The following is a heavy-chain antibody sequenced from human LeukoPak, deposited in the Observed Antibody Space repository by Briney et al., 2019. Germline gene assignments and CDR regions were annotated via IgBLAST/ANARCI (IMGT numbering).Heavy chain of an antibody. V-gene: IGHV1-8*03. J-gene: IGHJ6*03. CDR3: ARGIRGAVAGKDYYYYMDV. D-gene: IGHD6-19*01. Sequence: VASLKVSCKASGYTFTSYDINWVRQATGQGLEWMGWMNPNSGNTGYAQKFQGRVTITRNTSISTAYMELSSLRSEDTAVYYCARGIRGAVAGKDYYYYMDVWGKGTTVTVSS. CDR1: GYTFTSYD. CDR2: MNPNSGNT.